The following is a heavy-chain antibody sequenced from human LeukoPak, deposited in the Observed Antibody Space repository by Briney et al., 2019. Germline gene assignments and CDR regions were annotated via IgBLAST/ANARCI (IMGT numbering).Heavy chain of an antibody. J-gene: IGHJ6*03. D-gene: IGHD1-26*01. CDR3: ARGARHSPWDYYYYMDV. Sequence: GGSLRLSCAASGFTFSDYYMSWIRQAPGKGLEWVSYISSSGSTIYYADSVKGRFTISRDNAKNSLYLQMNSLRVEDSAIYYCARGARHSPWDYYYYMDVWGTGTTVTVAS. CDR2: ISSSGSTI. CDR1: GFTFSDYY. V-gene: IGHV3-11*04.